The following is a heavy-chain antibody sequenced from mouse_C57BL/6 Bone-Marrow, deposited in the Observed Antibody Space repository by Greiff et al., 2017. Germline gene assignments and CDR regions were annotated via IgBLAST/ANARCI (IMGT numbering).Heavy chain of an antibody. CDR3: AREGITTVVAWDYAMDY. J-gene: IGHJ4*01. D-gene: IGHD1-1*01. Sequence: EVQLQESEGGLVQPGSSMKLSCTASGFTFSDYYMAWVRPVPEKGLEWVANINYDGSSTYYLDSLKSRFIISRDNANNILYLQISSLKSEDTATYYCAREGITTVVAWDYAMDYWGQGTSVPLSS. CDR1: GFTFSDYY. CDR2: INYDGSST. V-gene: IGHV5-16*01.